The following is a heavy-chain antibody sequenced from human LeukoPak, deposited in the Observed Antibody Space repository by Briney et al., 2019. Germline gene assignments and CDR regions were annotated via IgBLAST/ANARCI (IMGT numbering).Heavy chain of an antibody. CDR3: ARGGRIRYFDWSPKDGMDV. V-gene: IGHV4-34*01. CDR2: IDHSGST. J-gene: IGHJ6*02. Sequence: SETLSLTCAVYGGSFSGYYWSWIRQSPGKGLEWIGEIDHSGSTNYNPSLKSRVTISVDTSKNQFSLKLSSVTAADTAVYYCARGGRIRYFDWSPKDGMDVWGQGTTVTVSS. CDR1: GGSFSGYY. D-gene: IGHD3-9*01.